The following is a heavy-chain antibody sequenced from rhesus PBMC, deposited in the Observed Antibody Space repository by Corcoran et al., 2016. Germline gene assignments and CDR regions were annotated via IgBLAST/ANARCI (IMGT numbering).Heavy chain of an antibody. D-gene: IGHD2-39*02. CDR2: IYGSGWTN. Sequence: QVQLQESGPGLVKPSETLSLTCAVPGGSISSNYWSWIRQPPGKGLEGIGHIYGSGWTNDYNPSLKILVTISTDTSKNQFSLKLSSVAAADTAVYYWARIRWWWWYFDLWGPGTPITVSS. J-gene: IGHJ2*01. V-gene: IGHV4-160*01. CDR3: ARIRWWWWYFDL. CDR1: GGSISSNY.